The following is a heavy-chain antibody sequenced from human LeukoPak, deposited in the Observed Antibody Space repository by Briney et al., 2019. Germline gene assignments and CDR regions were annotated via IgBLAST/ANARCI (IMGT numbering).Heavy chain of an antibody. CDR1: GFTLSSYG. V-gene: IGHV3-33*01. CDR3: ARDRVAAAGLFDY. CDR2: IWYDGSNK. Sequence: PGRSLRLSCAASGFTLSSYGMHWVRQAPGKGLEWVAVIWYDGSNKYYADSVKGRFTISRDNSKNTLYLQMNSLRAEDTAVYYCARDRVAAAGLFDYWGQGTLVTVSS. J-gene: IGHJ4*02. D-gene: IGHD6-13*01.